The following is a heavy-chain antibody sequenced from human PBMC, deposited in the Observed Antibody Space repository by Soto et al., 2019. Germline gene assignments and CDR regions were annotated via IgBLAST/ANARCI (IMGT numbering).Heavy chain of an antibody. V-gene: IGHV4-59*01. Sequence: PSETLSLTCTVSGGSIGSYYWSWIRQPPGKGLEWIGYIYYSGSTNYNPSLKSRVTISVDTSKNQFSLKLSSVTAADTAVYYCGGGYETWGTFDYWGQGTLVTVSS. D-gene: IGHD5-12*01. CDR3: GGGYETWGTFDY. CDR2: IYYSGST. CDR1: GGSIGSYY. J-gene: IGHJ4*02.